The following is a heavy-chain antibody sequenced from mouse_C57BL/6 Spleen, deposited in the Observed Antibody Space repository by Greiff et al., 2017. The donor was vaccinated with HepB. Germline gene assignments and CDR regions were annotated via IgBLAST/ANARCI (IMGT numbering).Heavy chain of an antibody. D-gene: IGHD1-1*01. J-gene: IGHJ1*03. V-gene: IGHV1-58*01. CDR3: ASYGVITAVVAPWYFDV. CDR1: GYTFTSYG. CDR2: IYIGNGYT. Sequence: EVKLQESGAELVRPGSSVKMSCKTSGYTFTSYGINWVKQRPGQGLEWIGYIYIGNGYTEYNEKFKGKATLTSDTSSSTSYMQLSSLTSEDSAIYFCASYGVITAVVAPWYFDVWGTGTTVTVSS.